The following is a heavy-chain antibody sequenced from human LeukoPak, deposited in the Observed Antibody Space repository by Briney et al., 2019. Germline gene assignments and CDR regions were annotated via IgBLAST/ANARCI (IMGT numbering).Heavy chain of an antibody. D-gene: IGHD3-22*01. CDR2: MNPNSGNT. J-gene: IGHJ4*02. CDR3: ARGLGDSSGYYPPEEY. Sequence: GASVKVSCKASGYTFTSYDINWVRQATGQGLEWMGWMNPNSGNTGYAQKFQGRVTMTRNTSISTAYVELSSLRSEDTAVYYCARGLGDSSGYYPPEEYRGQGTLVTVSS. V-gene: IGHV1-8*01. CDR1: GYTFTSYD.